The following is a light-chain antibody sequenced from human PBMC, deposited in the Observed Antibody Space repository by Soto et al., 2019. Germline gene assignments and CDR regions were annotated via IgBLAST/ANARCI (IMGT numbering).Light chain of an antibody. CDR3: QQSYSTPIS. V-gene: IGKV1-39*01. J-gene: IGKJ5*01. CDR1: QSISSH. CDR2: TAS. Sequence: DIRMPQSPSSLPASVGDTVTITCRASQSISSHLNWYQQKPGKAPNLLMYTASNLQSGVPSRFSGSGSGTDFTLTISSLQPEDFATYYCQQSYSTPISFGQGTRLEIK.